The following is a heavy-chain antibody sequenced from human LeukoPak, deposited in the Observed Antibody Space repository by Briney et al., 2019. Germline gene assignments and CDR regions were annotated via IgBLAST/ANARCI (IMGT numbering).Heavy chain of an antibody. J-gene: IGHJ3*02. CDR1: GGSISSYY. Sequence: PSETLALTCTVPGGSISSYYWSWIRQPPGKGLEWIGYIYYSGSTNYNPSLKSRVTISVDTSKNQFSLKLSSVTAADTAVYYCARELWANDAFDIWGQGTMVTVSS. CDR2: IYYSGST. CDR3: ARELWANDAFDI. D-gene: IGHD3-10*01. V-gene: IGHV4-59*01.